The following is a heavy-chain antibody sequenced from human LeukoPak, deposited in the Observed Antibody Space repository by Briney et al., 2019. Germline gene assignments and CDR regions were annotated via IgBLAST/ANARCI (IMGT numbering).Heavy chain of an antibody. CDR3: ARVPRDEWSPDY. V-gene: IGHV1-3*01. J-gene: IGHJ4*02. CDR2: INAGNGNT. D-gene: IGHD3-3*01. CDR1: GYTFTSYA. Sequence: ASVKVSCKASGYTFTSYAMHWVRQAPGQRLEWMGWINAGNGNTKYSQKFQGRVTITRDTSASTAYMELSSLRSEDTAVYYCARVPRDEWSPDYWGQGTLVTVSS.